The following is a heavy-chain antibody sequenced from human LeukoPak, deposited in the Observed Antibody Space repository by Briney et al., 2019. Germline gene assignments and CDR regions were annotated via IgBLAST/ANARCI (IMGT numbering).Heavy chain of an antibody. V-gene: IGHV1-69*04. CDR2: IIPILGIA. D-gene: IGHD2-2*01. Sequence: SVKVSCKASGGTFSSYAISWVRQAPGQGFEWMGRIIPILGIANYAQKFQGRVTITADKSTSTAYMELSSLRSEDTAVYYCASDQEDIVVVPATYYFDYWGQGTLVTVSS. CDR1: GGTFSSYA. J-gene: IGHJ4*02. CDR3: ASDQEDIVVVPATYYFDY.